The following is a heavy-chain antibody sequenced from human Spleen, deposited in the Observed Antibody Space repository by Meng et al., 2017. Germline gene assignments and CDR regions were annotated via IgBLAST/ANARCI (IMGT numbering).Heavy chain of an antibody. CDR1: GGSFSDYY. D-gene: IGHD4-11*01. CDR3: ARGPTTMAHDFDY. CDR2: INHSGST. J-gene: IGHJ4*02. V-gene: IGHV4-34*01. Sequence: QVKAKQGGPGLLKPSETLSLTCVVSGGSFSDYYWSWIRQPPGKGLEWIGEINHSGSTNYNPSLESRATISVDTSQNNLSLKLSSVTAADSAVYYCARGPTTMAHDFDYWGQGTLVTVSS.